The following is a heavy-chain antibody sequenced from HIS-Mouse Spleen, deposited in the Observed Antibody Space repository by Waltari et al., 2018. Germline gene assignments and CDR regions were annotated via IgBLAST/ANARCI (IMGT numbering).Heavy chain of an antibody. Sequence: QVQLVESGGGVVQPGRSLRLSCAASGFTFSSYGMHWVRQAPGKGLGWVAVISYDGSNKYYADSVKGRVTISRDNSKNTLYLQMNSLRAEDTAVYYCAKASSGWLDYWGQGTLVTVSS. CDR1: GFTFSSYG. CDR2: ISYDGSNK. J-gene: IGHJ4*02. V-gene: IGHV3-30*18. D-gene: IGHD6-19*01. CDR3: AKASSGWLDY.